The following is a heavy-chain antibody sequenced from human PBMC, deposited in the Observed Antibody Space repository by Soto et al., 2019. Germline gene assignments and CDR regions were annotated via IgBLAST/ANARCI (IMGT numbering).Heavy chain of an antibody. CDR1: GFTFSNYE. V-gene: IGHV3-48*03. D-gene: IGHD4-17*01. CDR3: ARRRAYGDYGALYVSCGMDV. Sequence: EVQLVESGGGLVQPGGSLRLSCAASGFTFSNYEMNWVRQAPGKGLEWISYISSSGSNIYFADTVKGGFTFSRDNAKNSLYLQMNSLRAEDTAVYYGARRRAYGDYGALYVSCGMDVWGQGTTVTVSS. J-gene: IGHJ6*02. CDR2: ISSSGSNI.